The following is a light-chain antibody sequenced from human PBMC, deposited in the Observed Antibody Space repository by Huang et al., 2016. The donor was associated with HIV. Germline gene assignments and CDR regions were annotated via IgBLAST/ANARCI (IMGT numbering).Light chain of an antibody. CDR3: QQYNNWPRT. CDR2: AAS. CDR1: QSVSSN. V-gene: IGKV3-15*01. Sequence: EIVMTQSPATLSVSPGERATLSCRASQSVSSNLAWYQQKPGKAPMLLIYAASTRATGIPARFSGSGSGTEFTLTISSLQSEDFAVYYCQQYNNWPRTFGQGTKVEIK. J-gene: IGKJ1*01.